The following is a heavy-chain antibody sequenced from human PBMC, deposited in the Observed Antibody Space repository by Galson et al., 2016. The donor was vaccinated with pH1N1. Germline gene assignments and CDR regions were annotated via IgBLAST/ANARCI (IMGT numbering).Heavy chain of an antibody. V-gene: IGHV4-39*07. J-gene: IGHJ6*02. D-gene: IGHD2-21*01. CDR3: ARGIFPGAVIDYYYAMDV. CDR2: VYSSGLT. Sequence: ETLSLTCTVSGDFISSGGYYWSWIRRHPGKGLEWIGRVYSSGLTNYNSSLKSRVRMSVETSKNLVSLKMTSVTAADTAVYYCARGIFPGAVIDYYYAMDVWGQGTTVIVSS. CDR1: GDFISSGGYY.